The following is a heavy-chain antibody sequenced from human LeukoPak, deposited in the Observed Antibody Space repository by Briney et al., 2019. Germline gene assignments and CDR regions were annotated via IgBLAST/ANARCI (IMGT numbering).Heavy chain of an antibody. Sequence: NPSETLSPTCGVSGGSVSSTNWWTWLRQPQGKGLEWIGEVHLDGRTNFNPSLKSRLTMSVDLSENHVSLKLTSVTAADTAVYYCAREGGFYRPLDYSGQGTLVTVSS. CDR2: VHLDGRT. V-gene: IGHV4-4*02. CDR1: GGSVSSTNW. D-gene: IGHD6-25*01. CDR3: AREGGFYRPLDY. J-gene: IGHJ4*02.